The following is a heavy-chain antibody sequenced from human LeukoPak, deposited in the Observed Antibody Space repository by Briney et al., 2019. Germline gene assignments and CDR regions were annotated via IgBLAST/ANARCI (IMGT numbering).Heavy chain of an antibody. J-gene: IGHJ6*02. D-gene: IGHD2-15*01. CDR3: ATDCSGGSCYSSSYYYGMDV. CDR2: INPNSGGT. CDR1: GYTFTGYY. Sequence: GASVKVSCKASGYTFTGYYMHWVRQAPGQGLEWMGWINPNSGGTNYAQKFQGRVTMTRDTSISTAYMELSRLRSDDTAVYYCATDCSGGSCYSSSYYYGMDVWGQGTTVTVSS. V-gene: IGHV1-2*02.